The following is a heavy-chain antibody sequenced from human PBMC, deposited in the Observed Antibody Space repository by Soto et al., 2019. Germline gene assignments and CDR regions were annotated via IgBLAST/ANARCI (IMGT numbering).Heavy chain of an antibody. CDR3: ARDRYDSSGYSAEVDY. Sequence: ASVKVSCKASGYTFTSYYMHWVRQAPGQGLEWMGIINPSGGSTSYAQKFQGRVTMTRDTSTSTVYMELSSLRSEDTAVYYCARDRYDSSGYSAEVDYWGQGTLVTVSS. CDR2: INPSGGST. CDR1: GYTFTSYY. D-gene: IGHD3-22*01. V-gene: IGHV1-46*01. J-gene: IGHJ4*02.